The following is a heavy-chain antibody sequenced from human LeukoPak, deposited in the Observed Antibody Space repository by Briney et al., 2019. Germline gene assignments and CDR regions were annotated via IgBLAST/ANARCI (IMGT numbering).Heavy chain of an antibody. CDR3: AKDRRSQWLVQDY. J-gene: IGHJ4*02. CDR2: INPDGGAE. CDR1: GFTFNAFW. V-gene: IGHV3-7*05. Sequence: GGSLRLSCAASGFTFNAFWMTWVRQTPEKGLEWVANINPDGGAEYCVDSVRGRFTISRDNARNSLYLQMNSLRAEDTAVYYCAKDRRSQWLVQDYWGQGTLVTVSS. D-gene: IGHD6-19*01.